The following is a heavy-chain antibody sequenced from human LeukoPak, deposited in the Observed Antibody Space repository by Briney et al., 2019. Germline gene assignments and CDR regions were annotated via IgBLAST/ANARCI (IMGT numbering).Heavy chain of an antibody. CDR2: INPSGGST. CDR1: GYTFTSYY. Sequence: ASVKVSCKASGYTFTSYYMHWVRQAPGQGLEWMGIINPSGGSTSYAQEFQGRVTMTRDTSTSTVYMELSSLRSEDTAVYYCAREGGYCSGGSCYSGLDYWGQGTLVTVSS. V-gene: IGHV1-46*01. D-gene: IGHD2-15*01. CDR3: AREGGYCSGGSCYSGLDY. J-gene: IGHJ4*02.